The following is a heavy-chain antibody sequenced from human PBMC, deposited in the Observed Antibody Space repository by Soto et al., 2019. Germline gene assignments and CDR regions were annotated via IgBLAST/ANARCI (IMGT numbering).Heavy chain of an antibody. V-gene: IGHV4-61*01. D-gene: IGHD3-16*01. CDR1: GGSVSSGSYY. Sequence: PSETLSLTCTVSGGSVSSGSYYWSWIRQPPGKGLEWIGYIYYSGSTNYNPSLKSRVTISVDTSKNQFSLKLSSVTAADTAVYYCARVVWGSVDYWGQGTLAAVYS. J-gene: IGHJ4*02. CDR3: ARVVWGSVDY. CDR2: IYYSGST.